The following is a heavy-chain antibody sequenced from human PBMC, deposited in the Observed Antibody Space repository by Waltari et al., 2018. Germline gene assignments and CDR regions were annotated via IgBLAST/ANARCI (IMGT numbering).Heavy chain of an antibody. V-gene: IGHV4-34*02. CDR3: ARSVAGVGMEY. Sequence: QVQLQQRGAGLLKPSETLSLSCDVSGGSLSGFHWTWIRQTPGKGLEWIGDVTLSGNTNSNPSLKGRITVSLDTSRRQLSLRVTAMTAADTGVYFCARSVAGVGMEYWGQGTPVTVSS. J-gene: IGHJ4*02. CDR1: GGSLSGFH. CDR2: VTLSGNT. D-gene: IGHD6-19*01.